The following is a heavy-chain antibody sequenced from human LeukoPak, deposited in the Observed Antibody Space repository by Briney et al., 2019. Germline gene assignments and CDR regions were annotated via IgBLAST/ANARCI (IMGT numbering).Heavy chain of an antibody. CDR2: ISRSSGTI. CDR3: VREAKMTNIL. Sequence: GGSLRLSCAASGFTFSDYYMTWIRQAPGEGLEWVSHISRSSGTIYYADSVQGRFTVSRDNGKKSLYLQMSYLRAEDTAVYYCVREAKMTNILWGQGTLVTVSS. J-gene: IGHJ4*02. D-gene: IGHD2-21*01. V-gene: IGHV3-11*01. CDR1: GFTFSDYY.